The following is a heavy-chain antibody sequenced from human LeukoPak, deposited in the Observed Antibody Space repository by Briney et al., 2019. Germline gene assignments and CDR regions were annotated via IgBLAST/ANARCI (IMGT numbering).Heavy chain of an antibody. V-gene: IGHV4-34*01. CDR2: SNHSGST. Sequence: PSETLSLTCAVYGESFSGSNWGGFRKPPGRGLGWIGKSNHSGSTNYNPSLKSRVTMSIDTSKNQFSLKLNSVTAADTAMYYCARGDYYGSESYYNPFDYWGQGTLVTVSS. CDR1: GESFSGSN. CDR3: ARGDYYGSESYYNPFDY. D-gene: IGHD3-10*01. J-gene: IGHJ4*02.